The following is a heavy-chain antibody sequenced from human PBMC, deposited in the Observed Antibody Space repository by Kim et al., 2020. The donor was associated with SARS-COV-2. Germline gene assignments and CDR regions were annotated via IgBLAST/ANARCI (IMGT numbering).Heavy chain of an antibody. Sequence: GGSLRLSCAASGFTFSNYAMSWVRQAPGKGLEWVSIISDSGFETHYADSVKGRFTISRDNSKNTLFLQMNSLGADDTALYYCAKAHLANWGHDAFDVWGQGALVTVSS. CDR3: AKAHLANWGHDAFDV. CDR2: ISDSGFET. V-gene: IGHV3-23*01. J-gene: IGHJ3*01. D-gene: IGHD3-16*01. CDR1: GFTFSNYA.